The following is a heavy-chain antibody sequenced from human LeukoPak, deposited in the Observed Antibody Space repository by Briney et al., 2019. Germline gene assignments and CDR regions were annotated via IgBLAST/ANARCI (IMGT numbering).Heavy chain of an antibody. CDR1: GGSISSYY. V-gene: IGHV4-4*07. Sequence: SETLSLTCTVSGGSISSYYWSWIRQPAGKGLEWIGLIYTSGSTNYNPSLKSRVTMSVDTSKNQFSLKLSSVTAADTAVYFCARERRSFRGILKSGAYYFDYWGQGTLVTVSS. D-gene: IGHD3-10*01. CDR3: ARERRSFRGILKSGAYYFDY. J-gene: IGHJ4*02. CDR2: IYTSGST.